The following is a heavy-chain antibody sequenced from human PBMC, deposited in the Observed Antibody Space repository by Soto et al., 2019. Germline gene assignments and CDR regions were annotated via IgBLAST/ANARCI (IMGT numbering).Heavy chain of an antibody. Sequence: QVQLVESGGDVVQPGRSLRLSCAASRSTFSSYDIDWVRQAPGKGLQWVAHISPDGNNAYYADSVNGRFTISRDNARNTVYLQVSSLRTDDTAVYHCVRGPSHGAFDIWGQGTLVTVSS. CDR1: RSTFSSYD. CDR2: ISPDGNNA. J-gene: IGHJ3*02. CDR3: VRGPSHGAFDI. V-gene: IGHV3-30-3*01.